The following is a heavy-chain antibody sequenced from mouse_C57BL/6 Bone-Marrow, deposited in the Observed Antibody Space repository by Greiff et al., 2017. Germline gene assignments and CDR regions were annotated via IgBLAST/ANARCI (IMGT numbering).Heavy chain of an antibody. J-gene: IGHJ1*03. V-gene: IGHV1-85*01. CDR3: ARLDADYCSGAWDFDI. CDR1: GYTFTSYE. Sequence: VQLQQSGAELVKPGASVKLSCKASGYTFTSYEMNWVKQRPGQGLEWIGTIDPRDGSTNYNQKFKGKATLTVDKSSSTAYMELRSLTSEDAAVYFCARLDADYCSGAWDFDIGGRGTTVTVSS. D-gene: IGHD2-1*01. CDR2: IDPRDGST.